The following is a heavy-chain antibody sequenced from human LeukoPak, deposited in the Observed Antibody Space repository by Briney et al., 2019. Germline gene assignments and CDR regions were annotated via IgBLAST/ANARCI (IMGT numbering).Heavy chain of an antibody. V-gene: IGHV3-30*01. CDR3: ARELQGGGFGELFWGFQGY. Sequence: GGTLRLSCAASGFTFSSYAMHWVRQAPGKGLEWVAVISYDGSNKYYADSVKGRFTISRDNSKNTLYLQMNSLRAEDTAVYYCARELQGGGFGELFWGFQGYWGQGTLVTVSS. J-gene: IGHJ4*02. CDR1: GFTFSSYA. CDR2: ISYDGSNK. D-gene: IGHD3-10*01.